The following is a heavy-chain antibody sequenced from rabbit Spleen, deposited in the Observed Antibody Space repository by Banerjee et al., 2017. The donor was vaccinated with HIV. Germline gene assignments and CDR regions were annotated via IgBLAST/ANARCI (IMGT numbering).Heavy chain of an antibody. CDR3: LRDPYGDYGAIDL. CDR1: GFTLSSYY. Sequence: QQQLKESGGGLVQPGGSLKLSCKASGFTLSSYYMCWVRQAPGRGLEWIGCIYTGNGKTYYASWAKGRFTISKSSSTTVTLQMTSLTAADTATYFCLRDPYGDYGAIDLWGPGTLVTVS. D-gene: IGHD2-1*01. CDR2: IYTGNGKT. V-gene: IGHV1S45*01. J-gene: IGHJ4*01.